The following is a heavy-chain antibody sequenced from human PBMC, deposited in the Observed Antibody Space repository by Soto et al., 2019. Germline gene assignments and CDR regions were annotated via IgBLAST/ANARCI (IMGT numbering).Heavy chain of an antibody. D-gene: IGHD2-15*01. V-gene: IGHV3-30*18. CDR2: ISYDGSNK. Sequence: PGGSLRLSCAASGFTFSSYGMHWVRQAPGKGLEGVAVISYDGSNKYYADSVKGRFTISRDNSKNTLYLQMNSLRAEDTAVYYCAKDLGLGYCSGGSCYGTWVFDYWGQGTLVTVSS. CDR3: AKDLGLGYCSGGSCYGTWVFDY. J-gene: IGHJ4*02. CDR1: GFTFSSYG.